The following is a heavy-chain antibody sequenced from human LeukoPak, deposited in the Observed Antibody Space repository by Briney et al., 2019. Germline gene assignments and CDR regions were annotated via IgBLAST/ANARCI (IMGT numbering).Heavy chain of an antibody. CDR2: IYYTGST. Sequence: SETLSLTCTVSGGSIDSYYWSWIRQPPGKGLEWIGYIYYTGSTEYHPSLKSRVTISLDTSKNQFSLKLTSVTAADTAVYYCARVYQSSEYYFDYWGQGNLVSVSS. J-gene: IGHJ4*02. CDR3: ARVYQSSEYYFDY. CDR1: GGSIDSYY. V-gene: IGHV4-59*01. D-gene: IGHD2-2*01.